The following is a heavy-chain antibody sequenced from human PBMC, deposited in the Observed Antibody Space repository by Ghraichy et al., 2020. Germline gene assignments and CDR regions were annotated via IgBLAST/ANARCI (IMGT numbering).Heavy chain of an antibody. V-gene: IGHV3-66*02. Sequence: GGSLRLSCAASGFTVSSNYMSWVRQAPGKGLEWVSVIYSGGSTYYADSVKGRFTISRDNSKNTLYLQMNSLRAEDTAVYYCARDSLYNWNSLDAFDIWGQGTMVTVSS. D-gene: IGHD1-7*01. CDR3: ARDSLYNWNSLDAFDI. J-gene: IGHJ3*02. CDR1: GFTVSSNY. CDR2: IYSGGST.